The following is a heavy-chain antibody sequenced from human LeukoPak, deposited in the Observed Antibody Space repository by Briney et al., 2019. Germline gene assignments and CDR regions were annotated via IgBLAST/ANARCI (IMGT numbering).Heavy chain of an antibody. CDR2: FDPEDGET. CDR1: GYTLTELS. V-gene: IGHV1-24*01. Sequence: ASVKVSCKVSGYTLTELSMHWERQAPGKGLEWMGGFDPEDGETIYAQKFQGRVTMTEDTSTDTAYMELSSLRSEDTAVYYCATAPHTMVRGVTIFDYWGQGTLVTVSS. J-gene: IGHJ4*02. D-gene: IGHD3-10*01. CDR3: ATAPHTMVRGVTIFDY.